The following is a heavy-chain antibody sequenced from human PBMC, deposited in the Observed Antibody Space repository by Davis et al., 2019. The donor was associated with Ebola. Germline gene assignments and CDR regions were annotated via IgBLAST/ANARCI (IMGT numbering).Heavy chain of an antibody. V-gene: IGHV3-11*01. CDR3: AKGRYYFDSSGLPFH. CDR2: ISSSGSSI. J-gene: IGHJ4*02. D-gene: IGHD3-22*01. Sequence: GGSLRLSCAASGFTFSDYYMNWIRQAPGKGLECISYISSSGSSIYYADSVKGRFTISRDNAKNSLYLQMNGLRAEDTAIYYCAKGRYYFDSSGLPFHWGKGTLVTVSS. CDR1: GFTFSDYY.